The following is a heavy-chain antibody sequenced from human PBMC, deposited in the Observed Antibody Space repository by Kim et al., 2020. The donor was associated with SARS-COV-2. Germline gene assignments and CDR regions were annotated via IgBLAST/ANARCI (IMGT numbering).Heavy chain of an antibody. CDR1: TFDDYD. CDR2: IDGDGGNT. V-gene: IGHV3-43*02. D-gene: IGHD4-17*01. J-gene: IGHJ6*02. Sequence: TFDDYDMHWVRQAPGKGLEWVSLIDGDGGNTDDADSVKGRFTISRDNSKHSLYLQMNSLRTDDTALYYCAKGYGDYGNMVYYYGMDVWGQGTTVTVSS. CDR3: AKGYGDYGNMVYYYGMDV.